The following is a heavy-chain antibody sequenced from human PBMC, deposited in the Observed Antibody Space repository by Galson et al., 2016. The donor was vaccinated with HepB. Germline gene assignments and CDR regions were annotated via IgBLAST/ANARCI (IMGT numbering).Heavy chain of an antibody. CDR1: GFSFSDYG. V-gene: IGHV3-30*03. Sequence: SLRLSCAASGFSFSDYGMTWVRQAPGKGLEWVAVISSGTTHKYYADSVKGRFTISRDNSKNTLFLQMNSLRPEDTAVYYCARGHPAVPAPWPSYYGLDVWGQGTTVTVSS. CDR2: ISSGTTHK. CDR3: ARGHPAVPAPWPSYYGLDV. D-gene: IGHD2-2*01. J-gene: IGHJ6*02.